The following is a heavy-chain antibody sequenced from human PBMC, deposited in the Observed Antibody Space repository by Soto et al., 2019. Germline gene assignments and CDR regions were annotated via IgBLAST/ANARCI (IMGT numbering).Heavy chain of an antibody. D-gene: IGHD2-2*01. J-gene: IGHJ4*02. Sequence: QVQLVESGGGVVQPGRSLRLSCAASGFTFSSYGMHWVRQAPGKGLEWVAVISYDGSNKYYADSVKGRFTISRDNSKNTLYLQMNSLRAEDTAVYYCAKDPGYCSSTSCSSPADYWGQGTLVTVSS. CDR1: GFTFSSYG. V-gene: IGHV3-30*18. CDR3: AKDPGYCSSTSCSSPADY. CDR2: ISYDGSNK.